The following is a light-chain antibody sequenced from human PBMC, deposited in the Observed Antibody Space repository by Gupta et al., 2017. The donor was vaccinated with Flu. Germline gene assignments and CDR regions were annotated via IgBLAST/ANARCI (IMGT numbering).Light chain of an antibody. V-gene: IGLV1-51*01. Sequence: KVTISCSGTSSNIGNNYVSWYQQFPGTAPKLLSEENRYRPSGIPDRFAAYKAGTSDTRDITGLQTGDEAEYYGAKWDSGLRAGVFGGGTRVAVL. CDR2: ENR. J-gene: IGLJ3*02. CDR3: AKWDSGLRAGV. CDR1: SSNIGNNY.